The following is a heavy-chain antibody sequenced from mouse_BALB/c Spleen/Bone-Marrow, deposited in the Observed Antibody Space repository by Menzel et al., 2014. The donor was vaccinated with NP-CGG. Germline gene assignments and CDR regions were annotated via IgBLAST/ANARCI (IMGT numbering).Heavy chain of an antibody. V-gene: IGHV14-3*02. D-gene: IGHD2-2*01. J-gene: IGHJ3*01. Sequence: VHVKQSGAELVKLGASVKLSCTASGFNIKDTYMHWVKQRPEQGLEWIGRIDPANGNTKYDPKFQGKATITADTSSNTAYLQLSSLTSEDTAVYYCARGYDGFAYWGQGTLVTVSA. CDR2: IDPANGNT. CDR3: ARGYDGFAY. CDR1: GFNIKDTY.